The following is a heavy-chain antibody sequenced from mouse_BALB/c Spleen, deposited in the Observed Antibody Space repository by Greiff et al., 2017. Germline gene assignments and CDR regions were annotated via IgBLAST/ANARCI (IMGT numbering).Heavy chain of an antibody. Sequence: DVKLVESGGGLVKPGGSLKLSCAASGFTFSSYAMSWVRQTPEKRLEWVASISSGGSTYYPDSVKGRFTISRDNARNILYLQMSSLRSEDTAMYYCARAGANYYGSTAMDYWGQGTSVTVSS. CDR1: GFTFSSYA. CDR3: ARAGANYYGSTAMDY. D-gene: IGHD1-1*01. V-gene: IGHV5-6-5*01. J-gene: IGHJ4*01. CDR2: ISSGGST.